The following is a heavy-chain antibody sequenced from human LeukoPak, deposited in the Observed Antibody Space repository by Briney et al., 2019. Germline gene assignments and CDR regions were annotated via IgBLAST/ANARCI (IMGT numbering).Heavy chain of an antibody. J-gene: IGHJ4*02. CDR3: ARGDSSGYSFFDY. CDR1: GFTFSSYS. V-gene: IGHV3-48*04. D-gene: IGHD3-22*01. CDR2: ISSSSSTI. Sequence: PGGSLRLSCAASGFTFSSYSMNWVRQAPGKGLEWVSYISSSSSTIYYADSVKGRFTISRDNAKNTLYLQMNSLRAEDTAVYYCARGDSSGYSFFDYWGQGTLVTVSS.